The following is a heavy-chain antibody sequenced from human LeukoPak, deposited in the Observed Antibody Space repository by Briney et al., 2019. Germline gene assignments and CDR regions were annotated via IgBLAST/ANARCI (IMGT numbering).Heavy chain of an antibody. CDR2: ISGSGGST. D-gene: IGHD4/OR15-4a*01. J-gene: IGHJ5*02. V-gene: IGHV3-23*01. Sequence: PGGSLRLPCAASGFTFRRYWMSWVRQAPGKGLEWVSAISGSGGSTYYADSVKGRFTISRDNSKNTLYLQMNSLRAEDTAVYYCAKARYGPTYWFDPWGQGTLVTVSS. CDR1: GFTFRRYW. CDR3: AKARYGPTYWFDP.